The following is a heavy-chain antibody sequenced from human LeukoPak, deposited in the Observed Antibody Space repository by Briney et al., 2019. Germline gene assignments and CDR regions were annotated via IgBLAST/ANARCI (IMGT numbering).Heavy chain of an antibody. V-gene: IGHV4-34*01. Sequence: NPSETLSLTCAVYGGSFSGYYWSWIRQPPGKGLEWIGEINHSGSTNYNPSLKSRVTISVDTSKNQFSLKLSSVTAADTAVYYCARATGPYYYGSSGYYWDYWGQGTLVTVSS. CDR3: ARATGPYYYGSSGYYWDY. J-gene: IGHJ4*02. D-gene: IGHD3-22*01. CDR1: GGSFSGYY. CDR2: INHSGST.